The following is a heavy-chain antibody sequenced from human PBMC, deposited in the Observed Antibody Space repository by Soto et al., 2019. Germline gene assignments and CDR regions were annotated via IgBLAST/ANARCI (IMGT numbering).Heavy chain of an antibody. J-gene: IGHJ5*02. CDR2: IVVGSGNT. Sequence: GASVKVSCKASGFTFTSSAMQWVRQARGQRLEWIGWIVVGSGNTNYAQKFQERVTITRDMSTSTAYMELSSLRSEDTAVYYCAADRFDGSGSYPVTSPWFDPWGQGTLVTVSS. V-gene: IGHV1-58*02. D-gene: IGHD3-10*01. CDR1: GFTFTSSA. CDR3: AADRFDGSGSYPVTSPWFDP.